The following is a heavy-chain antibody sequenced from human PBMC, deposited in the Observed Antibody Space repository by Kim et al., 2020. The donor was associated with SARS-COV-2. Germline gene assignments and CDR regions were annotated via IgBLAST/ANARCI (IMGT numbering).Heavy chain of an antibody. Sequence: GGSLRLSCAASGFTFSSYAMSWVRQAPGKGLEWVSAISASGGSTYYADSVKGRFTISRDNSKNTLYLQMNSLRAEDTAVYYCAKDSAGYCSSTSCYVRGFDYWGQGTLVTVSS. D-gene: IGHD2-2*01. V-gene: IGHV3-23*01. J-gene: IGHJ4*02. CDR3: AKDSAGYCSSTSCYVRGFDY. CDR2: ISASGGST. CDR1: GFTFSSYA.